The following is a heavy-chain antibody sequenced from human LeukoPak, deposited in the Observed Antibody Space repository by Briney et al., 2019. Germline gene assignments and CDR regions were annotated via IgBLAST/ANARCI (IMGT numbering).Heavy chain of an antibody. V-gene: IGHV3-21*01. CDR3: ARDLLSWASPFDY. CDR1: GFTFSSYS. D-gene: IGHD7-27*01. Sequence: GGSLRLSCAASGFTFSSYSMNWVRQAPGKGLEWVSSISSSSSYIYYADSVKGRFTISRDNAKNSVYLQMNSLRAEDTAVYYCARDLLSWASPFDYWGQGTLVTVSS. J-gene: IGHJ4*02. CDR2: ISSSSSYI.